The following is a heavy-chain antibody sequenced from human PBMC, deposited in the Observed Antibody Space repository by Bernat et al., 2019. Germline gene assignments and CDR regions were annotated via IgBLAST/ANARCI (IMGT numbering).Heavy chain of an antibody. D-gene: IGHD6-13*01. CDR1: GFTFSSYW. Sequence: EVQLVESGGGLVQPGGSLRLSCAASGFTFSSYWMSWVRQAPGKGLEWVANIKQDGSEKYYVDSVTGRFTISRDNAKNSLYLQMNSLRAEDTAVYYCARDSPSSGSWYDYYYYGMDVWGQGTTVTVSS. V-gene: IGHV3-7*03. J-gene: IGHJ6*02. CDR3: ARDSPSSGSWYDYYYYGMDV. CDR2: IKQDGSEK.